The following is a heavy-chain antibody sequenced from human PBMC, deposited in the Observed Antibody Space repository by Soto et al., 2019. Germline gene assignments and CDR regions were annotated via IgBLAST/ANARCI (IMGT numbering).Heavy chain of an antibody. V-gene: IGHV3-30-3*01. Sequence: GGSLRLSCAASGFTFSSYAMHWVRQAPGKGLEWVAVISYDGSNKYYADSVKGRFTISRDNSKNTLYLQMNSLRAEDTAVYYCARDIYSSLTDYYYYYGMDVWGQGTTVTVSS. CDR3: ARDIYSSLTDYYYYYGMDV. CDR2: ISYDGSNK. D-gene: IGHD6-13*01. CDR1: GFTFSSYA. J-gene: IGHJ6*02.